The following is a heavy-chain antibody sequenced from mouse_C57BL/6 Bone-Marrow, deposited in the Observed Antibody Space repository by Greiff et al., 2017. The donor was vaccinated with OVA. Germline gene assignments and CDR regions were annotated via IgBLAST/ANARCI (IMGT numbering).Heavy chain of an antibody. Sequence: LQQSGGGLVQPGGSMKLSCAASGFTFSDAWMDWVRQSPEKGLEWVAEISNKAHNPATYYAESLKGRFTISRDDSKSSVYLQMNSLRAEDTGIYYCTPRPGGDWGQGTSLTVSS. CDR1: GFTFSDAW. CDR3: TPRPGGD. CDR2: ISNKAHNPAT. V-gene: IGHV6-6*01. D-gene: IGHD4-1*01. J-gene: IGHJ2*03.